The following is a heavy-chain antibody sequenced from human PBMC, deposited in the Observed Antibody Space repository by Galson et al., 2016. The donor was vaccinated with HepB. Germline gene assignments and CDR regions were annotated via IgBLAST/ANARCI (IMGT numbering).Heavy chain of an antibody. D-gene: IGHD5-18*01. CDR3: ARDNDGYSFEF. J-gene: IGHJ4*02. V-gene: IGHV3-74*01. CDR1: GFTFSRHW. Sequence: SLRLSCAASGFTFSRHWMHWARQAPGKGLVWVSRIKGDGRHTVYADSVQGRFFISRDNAKTTLYLQMNSLRAEDTAVYYCARDNDGYSFEFWGQGTLVTVSS. CDR2: IKGDGRHT.